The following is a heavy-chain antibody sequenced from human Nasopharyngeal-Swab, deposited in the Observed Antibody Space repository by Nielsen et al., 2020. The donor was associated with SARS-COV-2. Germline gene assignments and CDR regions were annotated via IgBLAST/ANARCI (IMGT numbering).Heavy chain of an antibody. CDR2: ISHNSGT. V-gene: IGHV4-59*11. J-gene: IGHJ5*02. CDR3: AKEGATGWFDP. Sequence: GSLRLSCTVSGVYITSQYWSWIRQPPGKGLEWIGYISHNSGTSYNPSLKSRVTMFMDTSKNQFSLRLTSVTAADTAVYYCAKEGATGWFDPCGQGTLVTVSS. CDR1: GVYITSQY.